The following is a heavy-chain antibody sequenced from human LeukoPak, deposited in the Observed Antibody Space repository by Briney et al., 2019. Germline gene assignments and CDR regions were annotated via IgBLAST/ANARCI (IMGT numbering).Heavy chain of an antibody. V-gene: IGHV3-23*01. D-gene: IGHD1-7*01. CDR3: ARDIELST. CDR1: GFTFSISA. Sequence: PGGSLRLSCAAAGFTFSISAMTWARQAPGEGLEWVALINYSGSNAYYADSVRGRFTSSRDSSKSMLYLQMDSLRAEDTAIYYCARDIELSTWGQGTMVSV. J-gene: IGHJ3*01. CDR2: INYSGSNA.